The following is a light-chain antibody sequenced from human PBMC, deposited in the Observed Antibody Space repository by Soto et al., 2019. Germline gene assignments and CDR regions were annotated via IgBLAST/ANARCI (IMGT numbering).Light chain of an antibody. J-gene: IGKJ4*01. CDR3: QQSTGFPVT. Sequence: DIQMTQSPSSVSASVGDRVTITCRASQGIGSWLAWYQQRPGKAPKLLIYATSTLQSGVPSRFSGSGSGIDFTLTISSLQPEDFAIYFCQQSTGFPVTFGGGTKVEIK. CDR2: ATS. CDR1: QGIGSW. V-gene: IGKV1-12*01.